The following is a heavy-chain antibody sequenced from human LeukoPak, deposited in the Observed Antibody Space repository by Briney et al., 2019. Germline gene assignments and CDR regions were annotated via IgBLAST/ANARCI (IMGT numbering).Heavy chain of an antibody. D-gene: IGHD1/OR15-1a*01. CDR2: VYYNGIT. Sequence: SETLSLTCTVSGVSFNTYFWSWSRQPPGKGLEWIGYVYYNGITNYYPSLKSRVSISLDTSKNQFSLRLNSVTAAETAVYYCASQLGGTTFHWGQGTLVTVSS. J-gene: IGHJ4*02. CDR1: GVSFNTYF. V-gene: IGHV4-59*01. CDR3: ASQLGGTTFH.